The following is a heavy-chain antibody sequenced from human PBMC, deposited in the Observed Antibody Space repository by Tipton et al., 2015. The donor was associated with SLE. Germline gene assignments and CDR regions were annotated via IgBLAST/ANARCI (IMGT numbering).Heavy chain of an antibody. V-gene: IGHV3-23*01. CDR1: GFTFSSYA. J-gene: IGHJ4*02. Sequence: SLRLSCAASGFTFSSYAMSWVRQAPGKGLEWVSAISGSGGSTYYADSVKGRFTISRDNAKNSLYLQMNSLRAEDTAVYYCARAGLGGDYFDYWGQGTLVTVSS. CDR3: ARAGLGGDYFDY. CDR2: ISGSGGST. D-gene: IGHD3-16*01.